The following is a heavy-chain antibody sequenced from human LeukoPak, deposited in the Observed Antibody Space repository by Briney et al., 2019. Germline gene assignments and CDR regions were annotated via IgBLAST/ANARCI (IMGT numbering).Heavy chain of an antibody. Sequence: ASVKVSCKASGYTFTSYAMNWVRQAPGQGLEWMGWINTNTGNPTYAQGFTGRFVFSLDTSVSTTYLQISSLKAEDTAVYYCARGRGVTYYYDSSGYLIDYWGQGTLVTVSS. CDR3: ARGRGVTYYYDSSGYLIDY. D-gene: IGHD3-22*01. CDR2: INTNTGNP. J-gene: IGHJ4*02. V-gene: IGHV7-4-1*02. CDR1: GYTFTSYA.